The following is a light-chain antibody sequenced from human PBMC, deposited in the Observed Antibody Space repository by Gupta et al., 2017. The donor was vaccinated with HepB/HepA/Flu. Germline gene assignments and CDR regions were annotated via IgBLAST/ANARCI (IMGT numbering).Light chain of an antibody. Sequence: SVLPHPPFPSGTPGQRVTISCSGSSSNIGSNYVYWYQQLPGTAPKLLIYRNNQRPSGVPDRFSGSKSGTSASLAISGLRPEDEADYYCAAWDDSLSGQVFGGGTKLTVL. CDR3: AAWDDSLSGQV. J-gene: IGLJ2*01. CDR1: SSNIGSNY. V-gene: IGLV1-47*01. CDR2: RNN.